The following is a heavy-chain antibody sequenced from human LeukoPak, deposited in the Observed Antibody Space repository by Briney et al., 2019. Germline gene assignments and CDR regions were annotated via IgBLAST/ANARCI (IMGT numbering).Heavy chain of an antibody. V-gene: IGHV5-51*01. CDR3: ARLAPKKGRLWPHHAFDI. CDR2: IYPGDSDT. D-gene: IGHD2-21*01. J-gene: IGHJ3*02. Sequence: GESLKISCRGSGYSFTSYWIGWVRQMPGKGLEWMGIIYPGDSDTRYSPSFQGQVTISADKSISTAYLQWSSLKASDTAMYYCARLAPKKGRLWPHHAFDIWGQGTMVTVSS. CDR1: GYSFTSYW.